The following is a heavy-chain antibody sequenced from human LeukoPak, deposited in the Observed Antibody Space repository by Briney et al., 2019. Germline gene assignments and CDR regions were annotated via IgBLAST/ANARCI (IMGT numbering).Heavy chain of an antibody. V-gene: IGHV3-7*01. J-gene: IGHJ4*02. Sequence: GGSLRLSCAASGFTFSTYWMTWVRQVPGKGLEWVANINQDGNKNYYLDSVKGRFTISRDNAKNSLYLQMNSLRAEDTAVYYCARDRFGMYYYDSSGYVDYWGQGTLVTVSS. CDR1: GFTFSTYW. CDR2: INQDGNKN. CDR3: ARDRFGMYYYDSSGYVDY. D-gene: IGHD3-22*01.